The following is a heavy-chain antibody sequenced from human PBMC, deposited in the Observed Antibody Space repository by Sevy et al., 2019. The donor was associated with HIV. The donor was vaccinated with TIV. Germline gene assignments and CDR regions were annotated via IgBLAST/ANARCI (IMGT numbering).Heavy chain of an antibody. CDR3: AREGQLWFVYYFDN. V-gene: IGHV3-30*09. CDR1: GFTFRNYA. J-gene: IGHJ4*02. Sequence: GWSLRLSCTASGFTFRNYAMNWVRQAPGKGLERVALISYDGSNKYYAHSVRGRFAISRDNSKNTLYLQMNSLRPEDTAIYYCAREGQLWFVYYFDNWGQGTLVTVSS. D-gene: IGHD3-10*01. CDR2: ISYDGSNK.